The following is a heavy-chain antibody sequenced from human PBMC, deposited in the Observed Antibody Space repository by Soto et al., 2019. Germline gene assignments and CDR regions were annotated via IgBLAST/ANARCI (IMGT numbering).Heavy chain of an antibody. Sequence: PGGSLRLSCAASGFTFSSYSMNWVRQAPGKGLEWVSSISSSSSYIYYADSVKGRFTISRDNAKNSLYLQMNSLRAEDTALYYCAKDSHYDILTGENWFDPWGQGTLVTVSS. CDR3: AKDSHYDILTGENWFDP. D-gene: IGHD3-9*01. J-gene: IGHJ5*02. CDR2: ISSSSSYI. V-gene: IGHV3-21*04. CDR1: GFTFSSYS.